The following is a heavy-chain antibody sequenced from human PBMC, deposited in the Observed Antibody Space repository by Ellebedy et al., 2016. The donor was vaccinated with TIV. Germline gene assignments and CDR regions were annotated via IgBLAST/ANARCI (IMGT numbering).Heavy chain of an antibody. V-gene: IGHV4-38-2*02. Sequence: SETLSLXXTVSGYSISSGSFWGWVRQPPGKGPEWIGSIYHSGRSYYNPSLRSRVTISVDTSNNQFSLRLNSVTAADTAVYYCARDSNSGNWFFDLWGRGTLVTVSS. CDR2: IYHSGRS. D-gene: IGHD3-10*01. CDR3: ARDSNSGNWFFDL. CDR1: GYSISSGSF. J-gene: IGHJ2*01.